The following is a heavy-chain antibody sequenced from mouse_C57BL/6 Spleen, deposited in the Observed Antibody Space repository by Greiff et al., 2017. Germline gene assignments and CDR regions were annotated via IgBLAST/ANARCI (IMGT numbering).Heavy chain of an antibody. CDR2: ISYDGSN. CDR3: ARSSLYDGYPWFAY. D-gene: IGHD2-3*01. Sequence: ESGPGLVKPSQSLSLTCSVTGYSITSGYYWNWIRQFPGNKLEWMGYISYDGSNNYNPSLKNRISITRDTSKNQFFLKLNSVTTEDTATYYCARSSLYDGYPWFAYWGQGTLVTVSA. V-gene: IGHV3-6*01. J-gene: IGHJ3*01. CDR1: GYSITSGYY.